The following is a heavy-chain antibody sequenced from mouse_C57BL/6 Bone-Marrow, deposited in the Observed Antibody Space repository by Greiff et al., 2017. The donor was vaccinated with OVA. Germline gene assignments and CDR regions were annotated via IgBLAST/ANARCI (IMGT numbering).Heavy chain of an antibody. CDR1: GYTFTSYG. CDR3: ARYRFAY. J-gene: IGHJ3*01. V-gene: IGHV1-81*01. CDR2: IYPRSGNT. Sequence: VQLQQSGAELARPGASEKLSCKASGYTFTSYGISWVKQRTGQGLEWIGEIYPRSGNTYYNEKFKGKATLTADKSSSTAYMELRSLTSEDSAVYFCARYRFAYWGQGTLVTVSA.